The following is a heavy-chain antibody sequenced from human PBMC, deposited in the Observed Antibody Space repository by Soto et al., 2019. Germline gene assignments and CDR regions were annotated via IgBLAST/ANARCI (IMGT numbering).Heavy chain of an antibody. D-gene: IGHD2-15*01. CDR3: ARFSGGSYNTYYFYYGMDV. J-gene: IGHJ6*02. V-gene: IGHV1-18*04. CDR2: ISAYNGNT. CDR1: GYTFTSYG. Sequence: ASVKVSCKASGYTFTSYGISWVRQAPGQGLDWMGWISAYNGNTKYAQDLQGRVTMTTDTSTSTAYMELRSLRSDDTAMYYCARFSGGSYNTYYFYYGMDVWGQGTTVTISS.